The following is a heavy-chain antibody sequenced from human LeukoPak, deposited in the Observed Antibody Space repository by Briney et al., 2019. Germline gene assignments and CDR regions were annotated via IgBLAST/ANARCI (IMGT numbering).Heavy chain of an antibody. D-gene: IGHD3-22*01. CDR2: IYHSGST. CDR1: GYSISSGYY. CDR3: ARVRGYYDSSGLGHDY. Sequence: SETLSLTCTVSGYSISSGYYWGWIRQPPGKGLEWIGSIYHSGSTYYNPSLKSRVTISVDTSKNQFSLKLSSVTAADTAVYYCARVRGYYDSSGLGHDYWGQGTLVTVSS. V-gene: IGHV4-38-2*02. J-gene: IGHJ4*02.